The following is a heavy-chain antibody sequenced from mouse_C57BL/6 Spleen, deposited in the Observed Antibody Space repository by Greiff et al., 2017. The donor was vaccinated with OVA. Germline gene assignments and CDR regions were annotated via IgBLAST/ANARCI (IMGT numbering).Heavy chain of an antibody. CDR1: GYTFTSYW. D-gene: IGHD1-1*01. CDR3: ARKSYYGSSYDAMDY. V-gene: IGHV1-50*01. J-gene: IGHJ4*01. CDR2: IDPSDSYT. Sequence: QVQLQQPGAELVKPGASVKLSCKASGYTFTSYWMQWVKQRPGQGLEWIGEIDPSDSYTNYNQKFKGKATLTVDKSTSTAYMQLSSLTSEDSAVYYCARKSYYGSSYDAMDYWGQGTSVTVSS.